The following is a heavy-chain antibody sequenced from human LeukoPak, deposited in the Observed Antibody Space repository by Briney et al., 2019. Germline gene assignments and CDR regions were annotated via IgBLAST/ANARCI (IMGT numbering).Heavy chain of an antibody. CDR1: GFTFSSYG. J-gene: IGHJ4*02. CDR2: IWYDGSNK. D-gene: IGHD3-22*01. V-gene: IGHV3-33*01. Sequence: PGGSLRLSCAASGFTFSSYGMHWVRQAPGKGLEWVAVIWYDGSNKYYADSVKGRFTISRDNSKNTLYLQMNSLRAEDTAVYYCARDPIGGGYYYDSSGSYYFDYWGQGTLVTVSS. CDR3: ARDPIGGGYYYDSSGSYYFDY.